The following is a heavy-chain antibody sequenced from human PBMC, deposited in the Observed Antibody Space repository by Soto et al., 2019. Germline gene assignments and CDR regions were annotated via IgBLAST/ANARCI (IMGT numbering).Heavy chain of an antibody. CDR1: GFTFSSYG. Sequence: QVQLVESGGGVVQPGRSLRLSCAASGFTFSSYGMHWVRQAPGKGLEWVAVISYDGSNKYYADSVKGRFTISRDNSKNALYLQMNSLRAEDTAVYYCAKSRTTADTHCDYWGQGTLVTVSS. V-gene: IGHV3-30*18. CDR2: ISYDGSNK. D-gene: IGHD4-17*01. CDR3: AKSRTTADTHCDY. J-gene: IGHJ4*02.